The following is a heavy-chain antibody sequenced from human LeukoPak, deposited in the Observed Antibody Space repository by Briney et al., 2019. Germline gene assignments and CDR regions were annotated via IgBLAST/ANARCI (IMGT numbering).Heavy chain of an antibody. V-gene: IGHV3-49*04. Sequence: GRSLRLSCTASGFTFGDYAMSWVRQAPGKGLEWVGFISSKSYGGTTEYAASVKGRFTISRDDSKSIAYLQMNSLKTEDTAVYYCTRDLYCSSTSCYADYFDYWGQGTLVTVSS. CDR2: ISSKSYGGTT. CDR1: GFTFGDYA. CDR3: TRDLYCSSTSCYADYFDY. J-gene: IGHJ4*02. D-gene: IGHD2-2*01.